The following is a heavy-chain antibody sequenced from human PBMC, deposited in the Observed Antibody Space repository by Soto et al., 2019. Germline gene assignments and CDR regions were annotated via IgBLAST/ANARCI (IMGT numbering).Heavy chain of an antibody. J-gene: IGHJ6*02. Sequence: QVTLKESGPVLVKPTETLTLTCTVSGFSLGNARMGVSWIRQPPGKALEWLAHIFSSDEKSYSTSPKARLTIARDPSKSLVVLTMTNMDPVDTGTYYWARVLSRDCSSPTCRVGWAHSGMDVWGQGTTVTVFS. CDR2: IFSSDEK. V-gene: IGHV2-26*01. D-gene: IGHD2-2*01. CDR1: GFSLGNARMG. CDR3: ARVLSRDCSSPTCRVGWAHSGMDV.